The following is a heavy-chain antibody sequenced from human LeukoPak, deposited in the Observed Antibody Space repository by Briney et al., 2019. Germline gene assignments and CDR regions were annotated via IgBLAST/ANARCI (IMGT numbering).Heavy chain of an antibody. CDR1: GYTFTGYY. Sequence: ASVKVSCKGSGYTFTGYYLHWERHAPGQGLEWMGWINPNSGGTNYAQKFQGRVTMTRDTSISAAYMELSRLRSDDTAVYYCARRYNYGASRDWGQGTLVTVSS. V-gene: IGHV1-2*02. CDR2: INPNSGGT. D-gene: IGHD5-24*01. J-gene: IGHJ4*02. CDR3: ARRYNYGASRD.